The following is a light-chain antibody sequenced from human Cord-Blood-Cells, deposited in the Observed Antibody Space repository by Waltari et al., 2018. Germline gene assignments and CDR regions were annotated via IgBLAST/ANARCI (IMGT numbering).Light chain of an antibody. CDR1: SSDVGSYNL. Sequence: QSALTQPASVSGSPGQSLTISCTGTSSDVGSYNLVSWYQQDPGKTPKPMIYEVSKRPTGVSNRFSCSKSANTASLTISGLQAEDEAEYYCCSYAGSSTFVFGGGTKLTVL. CDR2: EVS. V-gene: IGLV2-23*02. J-gene: IGLJ2*01. CDR3: CSYAGSSTFV.